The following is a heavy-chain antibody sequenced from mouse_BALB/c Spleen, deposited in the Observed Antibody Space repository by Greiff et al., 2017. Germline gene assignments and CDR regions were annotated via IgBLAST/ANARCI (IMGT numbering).Heavy chain of an antibody. Sequence: VKLVESGPGLVAPSQSLSITCTVSGFSLTSYGVHWVRQPPGKGLEWLGVIWAGGSTNYNSALMSRLSISKDNSKSQVFLKMNSLQTDDTAMYYCARKGIGGAMDYWGQGTSVTVSS. CDR3: ARKGIGGAMDY. J-gene: IGHJ4*01. V-gene: IGHV2-9*02. CDR2: IWAGGST. CDR1: GFSLTSYG.